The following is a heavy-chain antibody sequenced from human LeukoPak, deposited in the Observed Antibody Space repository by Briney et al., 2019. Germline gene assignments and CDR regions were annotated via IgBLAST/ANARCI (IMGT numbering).Heavy chain of an antibody. CDR1: GFTFSSHG. CDR3: AKTAWEAGLCFDY. D-gene: IGHD5-18*01. Sequence: GGSLRLSCAASGFTFSSHGINWVRQAPGKGLEWVSGISPSGDITYYADSVKGRFTISRDNSKNTLYLQMNSLRAEDTAVYYCAKTAWEAGLCFDYWGQGTLVTVSS. CDR2: ISPSGDIT. V-gene: IGHV3-23*01. J-gene: IGHJ4*02.